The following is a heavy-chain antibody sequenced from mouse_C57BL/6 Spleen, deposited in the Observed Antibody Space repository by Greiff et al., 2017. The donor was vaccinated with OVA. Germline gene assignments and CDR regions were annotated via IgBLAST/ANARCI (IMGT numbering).Heavy chain of an antibody. CDR3: GRAYYYGRSYWYFDV. CDR2: INPSTGGT. CDR1: GYSFTGYY. Sequence: VQLQQSGPELVKPGASVKISCKASGYSFTGYYMNWVKQSPEKSLEWIGEINPSTGGTTYNQKFTAKATLTVAKSSSTAYRQLKSLTSEDAAVYYCGRAYYYGRSYWYFDVWGTGTTVTVSS. D-gene: IGHD1-1*01. V-gene: IGHV1-42*01. J-gene: IGHJ1*03.